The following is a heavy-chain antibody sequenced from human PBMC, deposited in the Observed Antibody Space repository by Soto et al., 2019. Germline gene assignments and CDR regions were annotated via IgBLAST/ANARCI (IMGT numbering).Heavy chain of an antibody. J-gene: IGHJ6*02. V-gene: IGHV1-69*06. Sequence: SVKVSCKASGGTFSSYAISWVRQAPGQGLEWMGGIIPIFGTTNYARRFQGRVTITADKSTSTAYMELRSLRSEDTAVYYCARGERLYYFYYGMDVWGQGSTVTVSS. CDR2: IIPIFGTT. CDR3: ARGERLYYFYYGMDV. CDR1: GGTFSSYA. D-gene: IGHD3-3*01.